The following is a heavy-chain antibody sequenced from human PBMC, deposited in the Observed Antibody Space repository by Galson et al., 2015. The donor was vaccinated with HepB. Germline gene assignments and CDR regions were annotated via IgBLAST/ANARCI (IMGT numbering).Heavy chain of an antibody. CDR1: GFTFTTYD. CDR3: AKDLNTIFGVVISIYYYYYGMDV. Sequence: SLRLSCAASGFTFTTYDMNWVRRAPGKGLEWVSYITSNGRTIYYADSVKGRFTISRDNSKNTLYLQMNSLRAEDTAVYYCAKDLNTIFGVVISIYYYYYGMDVWGQGTTVTVSS. CDR2: ITSNGRTI. V-gene: IGHV3-48*03. D-gene: IGHD3-3*01. J-gene: IGHJ6*02.